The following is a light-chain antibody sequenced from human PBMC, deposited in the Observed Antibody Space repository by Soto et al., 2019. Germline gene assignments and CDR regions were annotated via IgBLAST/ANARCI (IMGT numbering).Light chain of an antibody. CDR1: VLRDNY. J-gene: IGLJ2*01. CDR3: FSGDGV. CDR2: KDG. V-gene: IGLV3-22*01. Sequence: SYELTQPPAVSVSPGQTARISCSGDVLRDNYADWYPQKPGQAPVLVIYKDGERPSGIPERFSGSTSGNTTALTISWVLTKGGADYYCFSGDGVFGGGTKLTVL.